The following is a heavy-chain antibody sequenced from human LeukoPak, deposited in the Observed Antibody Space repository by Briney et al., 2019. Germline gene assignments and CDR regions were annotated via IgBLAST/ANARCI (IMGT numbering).Heavy chain of an antibody. Sequence: SETLSLTCTVSGGSISSGDYYWSWIRQPPGQGLEWIGYISYSGSTYYNPSLKSRVTISVDTSKNQFSLKLSTVTAADTAVYFCAGRSRSGWYYDYWGQGTLVTVSS. V-gene: IGHV4-30-4*02. CDR2: ISYSGST. CDR3: AGRSRSGWYYDY. D-gene: IGHD6-19*01. J-gene: IGHJ4*02. CDR1: GGSISSGDYY.